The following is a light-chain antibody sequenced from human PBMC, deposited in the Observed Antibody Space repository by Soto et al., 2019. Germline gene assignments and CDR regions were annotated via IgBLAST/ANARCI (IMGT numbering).Light chain of an antibody. CDR1: NSNIGRNI. CDR2: RND. V-gene: IGLV1-44*01. Sequence: QSVLIQPPSASGTPGQRVTISCSGSNSNIGRNIVNWYQHLPGTAPKLLMYRNDQRASGVPDRFSGSKSGTSASLAISGLQSGDESDFYCAAWDDSLKGVIFGGGTQLTVL. CDR3: AAWDDSLKGVI. J-gene: IGLJ7*01.